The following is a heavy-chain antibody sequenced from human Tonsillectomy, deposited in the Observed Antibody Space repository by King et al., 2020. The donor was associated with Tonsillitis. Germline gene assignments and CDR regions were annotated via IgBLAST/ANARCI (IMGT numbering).Heavy chain of an antibody. CDR1: GGSISSYY. CDR3: ARGGRDSGSPGRVDY. J-gene: IGHJ4*02. V-gene: IGHV4-59*01. D-gene: IGHD1-26*01. Sequence: VQLQESGPGLVKPSETLSLTCTVSGGSISSYYWNWIWQPPGKELEWIGYIYYSGSTNYNPSLKSRVTISVDTSQNQFSLKLTSVTAADTAVYYCARGGRDSGSPGRVDYWGQGTLVTVSS. CDR2: IYYSGST.